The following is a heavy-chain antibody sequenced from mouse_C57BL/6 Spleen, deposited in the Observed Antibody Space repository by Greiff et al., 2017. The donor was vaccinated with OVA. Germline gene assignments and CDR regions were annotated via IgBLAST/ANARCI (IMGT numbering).Heavy chain of an antibody. CDR3: ARDRNLYYFDY. J-gene: IGHJ2*01. V-gene: IGHV1-59*01. D-gene: IGHD2-1*01. CDR1: GYTFTSYW. Sequence: QVQLKQPGAELVRPGTSVKLSCKASGYTFTSYWMHWVKQRPGQGLEWIGVIDPSDSYTNYNQKFKGKATLTVDTSSSTAYMQLSSLTSEDSAVYYCARDRNLYYFDYWGQGTTLTVSS. CDR2: IDPSDSYT.